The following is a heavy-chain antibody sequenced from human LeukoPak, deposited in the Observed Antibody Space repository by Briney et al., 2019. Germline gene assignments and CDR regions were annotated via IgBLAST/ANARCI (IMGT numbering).Heavy chain of an antibody. CDR1: GYTFTCYY. D-gene: IGHD6-19*01. Sequence: GASVKVSCKASGYTFTCYYMHWVRQAPGQGLEWMGWINPNSGGTSYAQKFQGRVTITADESTSTAYMELSSLRSEDTAVYYCAREEPGSSGLPGYWGQGTLVTVSS. V-gene: IGHV1-2*02. CDR2: INPNSGGT. CDR3: AREEPGSSGLPGY. J-gene: IGHJ4*02.